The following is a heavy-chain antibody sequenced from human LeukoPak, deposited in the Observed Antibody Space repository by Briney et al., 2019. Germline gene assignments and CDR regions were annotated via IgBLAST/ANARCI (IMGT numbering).Heavy chain of an antibody. Sequence: NPGGSVTHSFSASGFNFSIYSMNWLRQAPGKGLEWVSSITSSSHYIYYADSVKGRFTISRDNAKNSLDLQMNNLRAEDKAVYYCARDGGYWGQGTMVTVSS. D-gene: IGHD3-3*01. J-gene: IGHJ4*02. CDR2: ITSSSHYI. V-gene: IGHV3-21*01. CDR3: ARDGGY. CDR1: GFNFSIYS.